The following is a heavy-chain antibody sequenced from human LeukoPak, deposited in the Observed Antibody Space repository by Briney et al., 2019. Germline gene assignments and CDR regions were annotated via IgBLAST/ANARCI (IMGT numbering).Heavy chain of an antibody. CDR3: ARSRIVASKDY. V-gene: IGHV3-11*04. CDR2: ISASGAVP. J-gene: IGHJ4*02. Sequence: GGSLRLSCAASGFRSDSFYMGWIRQVPGKGLDYIAFISASGAVPYYAESVKGRFTISMDNAKNSVSLQMNSLSADDTAVYYCARSRIVASKDYWGQGTLVTVSS. D-gene: IGHD5-12*01. CDR1: GFRSDSFY.